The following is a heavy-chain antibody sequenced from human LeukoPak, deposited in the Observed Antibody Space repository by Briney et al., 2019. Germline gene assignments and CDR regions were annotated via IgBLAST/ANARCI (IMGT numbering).Heavy chain of an antibody. CDR1: GGTFSSYA. J-gene: IGHJ5*02. CDR3: ARGNGGSYDWFDP. CDR2: IIPIFGTG. Sequence: SVKVSCKASGGTFSSYAISWVRHAPGQGLEWMGGIIPIFGTGNYAQKFQGRVTTTADESTSTAYMELSSLRSEDTAVYYCARGNGGSYDWFDPWRQGTLATVSS. V-gene: IGHV1-69*01. D-gene: IGHD1-26*01.